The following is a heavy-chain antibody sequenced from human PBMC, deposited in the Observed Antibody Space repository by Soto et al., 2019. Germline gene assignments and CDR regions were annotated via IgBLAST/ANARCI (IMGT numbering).Heavy chain of an antibody. J-gene: IGHJ6*02. CDR2: INPSGGST. CDR1: GYTFTSYY. V-gene: IGHV1-46*01. CDR3: ARENDFWSGYPDPYYYYGMDV. Sequence: ASVKVSCKASGYTFTSYYMHWVRQAPGQGLEWMGIINPSGGSTSYAQKFQGRVTMTRDTSTSTVYMELSSLRSEDTAVYYRARENDFWSGYPDPYYYYGMDVWGQGTTVTVSS. D-gene: IGHD3-3*01.